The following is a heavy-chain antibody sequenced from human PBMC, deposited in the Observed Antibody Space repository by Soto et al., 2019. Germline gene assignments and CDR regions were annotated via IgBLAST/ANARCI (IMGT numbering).Heavy chain of an antibody. CDR1: GGSFSPNY. D-gene: IGHD2-21*01. CDR2: IYYAGTT. J-gene: IGHJ5*02. CDR3: ARLGAYYQSLDP. Sequence: KASETLSLTCTVSGGSFSPNYWAWIRQPPGRGLEWIGYIYYAGTTSYNPSLKSRLTISLETSKSQISLRLSSVTAAVTAVYYCARLGAYYQSLDPWGPGTLVTVSS. V-gene: IGHV4-59*08.